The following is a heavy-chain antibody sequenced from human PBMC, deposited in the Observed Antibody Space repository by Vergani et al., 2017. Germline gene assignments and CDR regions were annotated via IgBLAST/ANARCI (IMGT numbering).Heavy chain of an antibody. J-gene: IGHJ6*02. CDR1: GYTFTSYY. CDR3: ATPQTVTTGGMEV. CDR2: TNPSGGST. Sequence: QVQLVQSGAEVKKPGASVKVSCKASGYTFTSYYMHWVRQAPGQGLEWMGITNPSGGSTSYAQKFQGRVTMTRDTSTSTVYMELSSLRSEDTAVYYCATPQTVTTGGMEVWGQGTTVIVSS. V-gene: IGHV1-46*01. D-gene: IGHD4-17*01.